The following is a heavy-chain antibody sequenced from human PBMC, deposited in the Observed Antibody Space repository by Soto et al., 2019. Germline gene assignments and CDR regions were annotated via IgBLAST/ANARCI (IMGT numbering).Heavy chain of an antibody. Sequence: PGESLKISCKGSGYSFTNYWIVWVRQMPGKGLEWMGRIDPGDSYTDYSPSFQGHVTISTDKSISTAYLQWSSLKASDTAICYCATPQWLVRGNYYYGVDVWGQGTTVTVSS. CDR2: IDPGDSYT. J-gene: IGHJ6*02. CDR1: GYSFTNYW. CDR3: ATPQWLVRGNYYYGVDV. D-gene: IGHD6-19*01. V-gene: IGHV5-10-1*01.